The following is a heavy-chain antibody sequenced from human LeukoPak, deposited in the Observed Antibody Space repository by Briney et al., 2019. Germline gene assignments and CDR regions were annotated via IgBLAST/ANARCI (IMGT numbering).Heavy chain of an antibody. J-gene: IGHJ2*01. CDR2: IIPIFGTA. Sequence: SVKVSCKASGGTFSSYAISWVRQAPGQGLEWMGRIIPIFGTANYAQKLQGRVTITTDQSTSTAYTELSSLRSDDPAGYYCARDQQLVPGYFDLWGRGTLVTVFS. CDR3: ARDQQLVPGYFDL. D-gene: IGHD6-13*01. CDR1: GGTFSSYA. V-gene: IGHV1-69*05.